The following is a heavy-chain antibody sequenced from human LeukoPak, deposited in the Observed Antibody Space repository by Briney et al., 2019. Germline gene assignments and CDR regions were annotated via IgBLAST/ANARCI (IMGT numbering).Heavy chain of an antibody. J-gene: IGHJ4*02. Sequence: GGSLRLSCAASGFTFSHYSMSWVRQAPGKGLEWVSFISSSSSYIYYATLVKGRFTISRDNAKSSLYPQMNSLRAEDTAVYYCARENRYFDYWGQGTLVTVSS. CDR2: ISSSSSYI. V-gene: IGHV3-21*01. CDR3: ARENRYFDY. D-gene: IGHD1-14*01. CDR1: GFTFSHYS.